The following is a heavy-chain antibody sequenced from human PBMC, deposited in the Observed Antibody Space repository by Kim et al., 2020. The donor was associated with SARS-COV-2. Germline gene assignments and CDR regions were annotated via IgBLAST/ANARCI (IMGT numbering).Heavy chain of an antibody. Sequence: SVKVSCKASGGTFSSYAISWVRQAPGQGLEWMGGIIPIFGTANYAQKFQGRVTITADESTSTAYMELSSLRSEDTAVYYCARDFTDCSSTSCPFDYWGQGTLVTVSS. CDR3: ARDFTDCSSTSCPFDY. CDR2: IIPIFGTA. D-gene: IGHD2-2*01. CDR1: GGTFSSYA. V-gene: IGHV1-69*13. J-gene: IGHJ4*02.